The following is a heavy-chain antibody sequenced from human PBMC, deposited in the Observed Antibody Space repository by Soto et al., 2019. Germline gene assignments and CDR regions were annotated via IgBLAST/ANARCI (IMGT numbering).Heavy chain of an antibody. Sequence: GSLRLSCATSGFILSNCAMNWVRQAPGKGLEWVSYISSSSSVIDYADSVKGRFTVSRDNARNSLYLQMNSLRAEDTAVYYCARDLSWGSNWYYYMDVWGKGTTVTVSS. CDR1: GFILSNCA. D-gene: IGHD7-27*01. CDR3: ARDLSWGSNWYYYMDV. CDR2: ISSSSSVI. J-gene: IGHJ6*03. V-gene: IGHV3-48*01.